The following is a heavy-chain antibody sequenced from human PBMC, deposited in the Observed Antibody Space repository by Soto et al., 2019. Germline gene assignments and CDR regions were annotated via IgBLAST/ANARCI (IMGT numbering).Heavy chain of an antibody. CDR2: ISWNSGSI. CDR1: GFTFDDYA. D-gene: IGHD4-17*01. Sequence: GGSLRLSCAASGFTFDDYAMHWVRQAPGKGLEWVSGISWNSGSIGYADSVKGRFTISRDNAKNSLYLQMNSLRAEDTALYYCAKGTLTTVTTGYHFDYWGQGTLVTVSS. CDR3: AKGTLTTVTTGYHFDY. J-gene: IGHJ4*02. V-gene: IGHV3-9*01.